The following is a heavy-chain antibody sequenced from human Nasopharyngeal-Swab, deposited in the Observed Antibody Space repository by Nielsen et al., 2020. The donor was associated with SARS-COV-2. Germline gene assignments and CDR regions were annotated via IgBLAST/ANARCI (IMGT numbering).Heavy chain of an antibody. CDR1: GFTFDDYG. CDR2: INWNGGST. J-gene: IGHJ3*02. Sequence: GESLKISCAASGFTFDDYGMSWVRQAPGKGLEWVSGINWNGGSTGYADSVKGRFTISRDNAKNSLYLQMNSLRAEDTALYHCARDETRGGPDAFDIWGQGTMVTVSS. V-gene: IGHV3-20*01. D-gene: IGHD2-15*01. CDR3: ARDETRGGPDAFDI.